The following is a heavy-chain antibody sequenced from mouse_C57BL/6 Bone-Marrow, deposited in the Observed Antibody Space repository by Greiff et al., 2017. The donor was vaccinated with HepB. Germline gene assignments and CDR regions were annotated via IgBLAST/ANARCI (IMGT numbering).Heavy chain of an antibody. CDR1: GYSITSDY. V-gene: IGHV3-8*01. J-gene: IGHJ4*01. Sequence: EVKLVESGPGLAKPSQTLSLTCSVTGYSITSDYWNWIRKFPGNKLEYMGYISYSGCTYYNPSLKSRISITRDTSKNQYYLQLNSVTTEDTATYYCARYGDYYGSSYVGAMDYWGQGTSVTVSS. D-gene: IGHD1-1*01. CDR2: ISYSGCT. CDR3: ARYGDYYGSSYVGAMDY.